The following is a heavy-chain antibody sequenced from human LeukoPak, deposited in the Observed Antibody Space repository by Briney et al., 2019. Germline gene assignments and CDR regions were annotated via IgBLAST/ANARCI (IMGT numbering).Heavy chain of an antibody. CDR1: GFTFSNYG. CDR3: ANTFYAFWSGSF. V-gene: IGHV3-30*01. CDR2: ISYDESKK. D-gene: IGHD3-3*01. J-gene: IGHJ4*02. Sequence: GGSLRLSCAASGFTFSNYGIHWVRQAPGKGLEWVTVISYDESKKYYADSVKGRFTISRDNSKNTVYLQMNSLRAEDTAVYYCANTFYAFWSGSFWGQGTLVTVSS.